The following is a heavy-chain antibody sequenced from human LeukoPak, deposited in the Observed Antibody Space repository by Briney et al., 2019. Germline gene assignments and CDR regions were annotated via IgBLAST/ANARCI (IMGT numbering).Heavy chain of an antibody. Sequence: ASVKVSCKASGYTFTSYAMNWVRQAPGQGLEWMGRINTNTGNPTYAQGFTGRFVFSLDTSVSTAYLQISSLKAEDTAVYYCARGGHLEWLSGLSYYYYYGMDVWGQGTTVTVSS. J-gene: IGHJ6*02. V-gene: IGHV7-4-1*02. CDR2: INTNTGNP. CDR1: GYTFTSYA. CDR3: ARGGHLEWLSGLSYYYYYGMDV. D-gene: IGHD3-3*01.